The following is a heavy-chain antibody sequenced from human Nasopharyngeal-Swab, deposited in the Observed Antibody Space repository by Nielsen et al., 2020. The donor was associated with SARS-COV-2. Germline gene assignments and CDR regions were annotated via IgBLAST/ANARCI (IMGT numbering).Heavy chain of an antibody. CDR1: GFTFSYYW. V-gene: IGHV3-7*01. CDR2: IKQDGSEK. CDR3: ARSRIDY. Sequence: GESLKISCAASGFTFSYYWMSWVRQAPGKGLEWVANIKQDGSEKYYVDSVKGRFTISRDNAKNSVYLQMNRLRAEDTAVYYCARSRIDYWGQGTLVTVSS. J-gene: IGHJ4*02.